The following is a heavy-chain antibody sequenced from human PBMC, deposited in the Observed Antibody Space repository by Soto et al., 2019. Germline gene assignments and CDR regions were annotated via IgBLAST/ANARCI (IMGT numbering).Heavy chain of an antibody. CDR2: IYSGGST. J-gene: IGHJ6*02. Sequence: GGSLRLSCAASGFTVSSNYMCWVRQAPGKGLEWVSVIYSGGSTYYADSVKGRFTISRDNSKNTLYLQMNSLRAEDTAVYYCARDGAYDMGGMDVWGQGTTVTVSS. D-gene: IGHD3-9*01. V-gene: IGHV3-66*01. CDR3: ARDGAYDMGGMDV. CDR1: GFTVSSNY.